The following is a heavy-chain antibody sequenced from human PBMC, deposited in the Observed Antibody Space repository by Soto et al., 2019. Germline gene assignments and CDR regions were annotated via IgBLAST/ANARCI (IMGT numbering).Heavy chain of an antibody. CDR1: GFTFSSYA. CDR2: ISYDGSNK. Sequence: GGSLRLSCAASGFTFSSYAMHWVRQAPGKGLEWVAVISYDGSNKYYADSVKGRFTISRDNSKNTLYLQMNSLRAEDTAVYYCARGGYCSSTSCYYYYYGMDVWGQGTTVTVSS. CDR3: ARGGYCSSTSCYYYYYGMDV. J-gene: IGHJ6*02. V-gene: IGHV3-30-3*01. D-gene: IGHD2-2*01.